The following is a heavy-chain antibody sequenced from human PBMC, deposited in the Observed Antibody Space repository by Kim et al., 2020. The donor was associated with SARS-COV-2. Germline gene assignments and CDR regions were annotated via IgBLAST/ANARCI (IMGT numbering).Heavy chain of an antibody. V-gene: IGHV4-39*01. D-gene: IGHD6-19*01. J-gene: IGHJ4*02. CDR2: IYYSGST. Sequence: SETLSLTCTVSGGSISSSSYYWGWIRQPPGKGLEWIGSIYYSGSTYYNPSLKSRVTISVDTSKNQFSLKLSSVTAADTAVYYCARHQDSSSGWHDYWGQGTLVTVSS. CDR3: ARHQDSSSGWHDY. CDR1: GGSISSSSYY.